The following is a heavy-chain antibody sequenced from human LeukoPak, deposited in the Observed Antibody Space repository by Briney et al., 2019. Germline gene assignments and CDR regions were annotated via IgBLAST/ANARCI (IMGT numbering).Heavy chain of an antibody. Sequence: SETLSLTCTVSGGSISSHYWSWIRQPPGKGLEWIGYIYYSGSTNYNPSLKSRVTISVDTSKNQFSLKLSSVTAADMAVYYCARTNGGDYFDYWGQGTLVTVSS. D-gene: IGHD3-16*01. CDR2: IYYSGST. J-gene: IGHJ4*02. CDR1: GGSISSHY. CDR3: ARTNGGDYFDY. V-gene: IGHV4-59*11.